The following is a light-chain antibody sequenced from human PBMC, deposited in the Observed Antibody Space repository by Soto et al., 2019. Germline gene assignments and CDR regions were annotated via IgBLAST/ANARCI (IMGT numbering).Light chain of an antibody. V-gene: IGKV3-11*01. CDR1: QSVSSY. J-gene: IGKJ4*01. CDR2: DAS. CDR3: LQRSNWPLT. Sequence: EIVLTQSPATLSLSPGERATLSCRASQSVSSYFAWYQQKPGQAPRLLIYDASNRATAIPARFSGSGSGTDFTLTISSLESEDFAVYYCLQRSNWPLTFGGGTKVEIK.